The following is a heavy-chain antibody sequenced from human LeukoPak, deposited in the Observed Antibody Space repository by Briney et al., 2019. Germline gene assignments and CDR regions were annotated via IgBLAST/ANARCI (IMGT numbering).Heavy chain of an antibody. CDR2: IYHSGST. Sequence: PSETLSLTCTVSGDSISSSNCYWGWIRQPPGKGLEWIGYIYHSGSTNYNPSLKSRVTISVDMSKNQISLKLSSVTAADTAVYYCAREKGEYSYGSYYFYMDVWGKGTTVTVSS. CDR3: AREKGEYSYGSYYFYMDV. V-gene: IGHV4-61*05. J-gene: IGHJ6*03. CDR1: GDSISSSNCY. D-gene: IGHD5-18*01.